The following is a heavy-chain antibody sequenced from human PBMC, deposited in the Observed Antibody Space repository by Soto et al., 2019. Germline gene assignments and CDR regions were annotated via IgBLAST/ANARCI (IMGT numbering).Heavy chain of an antibody. V-gene: IGHV4-39*07. J-gene: IGHJ6*02. D-gene: IGHD2-21*02. CDR3: ARDLWGYCGTDCYPLDV. CDR2: IYYSGST. Sequence: SETLSLTCTVSGGSITSSSYYWGWIRQPPGKGLEWIGNIYYSGSTYYNPSLKSRVTISVDTSKTQFSLKLNSVTAADTAVYYCARDLWGYCGTDCYPLDVWGQGTTVT. CDR1: GGSITSSSYY.